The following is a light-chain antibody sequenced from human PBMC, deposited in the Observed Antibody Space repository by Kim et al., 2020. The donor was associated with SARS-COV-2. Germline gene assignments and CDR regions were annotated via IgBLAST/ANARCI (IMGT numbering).Light chain of an antibody. CDR1: SSNIGVNL. CDR3: ATWDDSLNGWV. J-gene: IGLJ2*01. Sequence: TISCSGSSSNIGVNLVNWYQHSPGTAPNLLISSNSRRHAGVPDRFSGSKSGTSASLAIRGLQSDDEAYYYCATWDDSLNGWVFGGGTKVTVL. V-gene: IGLV1-44*01. CDR2: SNS.